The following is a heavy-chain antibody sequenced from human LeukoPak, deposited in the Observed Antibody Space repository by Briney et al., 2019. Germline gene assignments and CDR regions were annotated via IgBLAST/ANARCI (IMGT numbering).Heavy chain of an antibody. J-gene: IGHJ3*01. CDR1: GFTFSSYS. Sequence: KSGGSLRLSCAASGFTFSSYSMIWVRQAPGKGLEWVSSISSSSSYIYYADSVKGRFTISRDNAKNSLYLQMNSLRAEDTAVYYCARATYSTDAFDLWGQGTMVTVSS. D-gene: IGHD6-13*01. V-gene: IGHV3-21*01. CDR3: ARATYSTDAFDL. CDR2: ISSSSSYI.